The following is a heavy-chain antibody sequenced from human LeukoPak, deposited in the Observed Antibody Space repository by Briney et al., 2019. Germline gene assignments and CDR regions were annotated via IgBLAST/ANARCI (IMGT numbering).Heavy chain of an antibody. CDR1: GYTFTSYD. CDR3: ARALTYYYDSSGFDAFDI. D-gene: IGHD3-22*01. J-gene: IGHJ3*02. Sequence: GASVKVSCKASGYTFTSYDINWVRQATGQGLEWMGWMSPNSGNTGYAQKFQGRVTMTRNTSISTAYMELSSLRSEDTAVYYCARALTYYYDSSGFDAFDIWGQGTMVTVSS. V-gene: IGHV1-8*01. CDR2: MSPNSGNT.